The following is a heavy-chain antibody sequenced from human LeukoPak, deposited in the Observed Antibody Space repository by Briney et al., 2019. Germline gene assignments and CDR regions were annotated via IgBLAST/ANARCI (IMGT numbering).Heavy chain of an antibody. CDR2: VYYSGSM. D-gene: IGHD3-10*01. Sequence: SETLSLTCTVSGGSISSSTYYWGWIRQPPGKGLEWIGNVYYSGSMYYNPSLKSRVTISVDTSKNQFSLKLTSVTAADTAVYYCARDETGSGTYSYFDYWSQGTLVTVSS. V-gene: IGHV4-39*07. CDR1: GGSISSSTYY. J-gene: IGHJ4*02. CDR3: ARDETGSGTYSYFDY.